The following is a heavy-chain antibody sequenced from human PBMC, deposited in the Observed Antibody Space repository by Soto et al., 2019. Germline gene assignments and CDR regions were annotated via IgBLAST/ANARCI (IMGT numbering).Heavy chain of an antibody. J-gene: IGHJ3*02. Sequence: LSLTCTVSGCSISSGGYYWSWIRQHPGKGLEWIGYIYYIGSTYYNPSLKSRVTISVDTSKNQFSLKLSSVTAADTAVYYCASGINYYDSSGYYAWGAFDTWGQGTMVTVSS. CDR2: IYYIGST. CDR1: GCSISSGGYY. D-gene: IGHD3-22*01. CDR3: ASGINYYDSSGYYAWGAFDT. V-gene: IGHV4-31*03.